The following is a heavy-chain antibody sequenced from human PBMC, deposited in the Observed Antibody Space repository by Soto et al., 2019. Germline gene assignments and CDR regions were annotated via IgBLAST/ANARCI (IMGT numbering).Heavy chain of an antibody. J-gene: IGHJ3*02. V-gene: IGHV3-23*01. CDR1: GFTFSSYA. CDR2: ISGSGGST. Sequence: GGSLRLSCAASGFTFSSYAMSWVRQAPGKGLEWVSAISGSGGSTYYADSVKGRFTISRDNSKNTLYLQMNSLRAEDTAVYYCAKSTENNLRSWNHHDAFDIWGQGTMVTVSS. CDR3: AKSTENNLRSWNHHDAFDI. D-gene: IGHD6-13*01.